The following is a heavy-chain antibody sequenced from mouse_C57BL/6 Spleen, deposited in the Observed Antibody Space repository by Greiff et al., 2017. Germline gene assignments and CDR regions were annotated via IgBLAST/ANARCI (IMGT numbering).Heavy chain of an antibody. CDR1: GYTFTSYW. D-gene: IGHD2-12*01. CDR3: ARPYSHAGFSY. CDR2: IHPNSGST. J-gene: IGHJ3*01. Sequence: QVQLQQPGAELVKPGASVKLSCKASGYTFTSYWMHWVKQRPGQGLEWIGMIHPNSGSTNYNEKFKSKATLTVDKSSSTAYMQLRSLTSEDSAVYYCARPYSHAGFSYWGQGTLVTVSA. V-gene: IGHV1-64*01.